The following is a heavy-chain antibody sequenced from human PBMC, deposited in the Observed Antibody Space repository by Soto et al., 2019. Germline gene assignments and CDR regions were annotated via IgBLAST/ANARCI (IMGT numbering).Heavy chain of an antibody. CDR1: GDSISSHS. J-gene: IGHJ4*02. V-gene: IGHV4-59*11. CDR2: IFHSGST. CDR3: ARGSVGITMTERNDF. Sequence: SETLSLTCTVAGDSISSHSWSWIRQPPGRGLEWIGYIFHSGSTNYNPSLRSRVAISVDTSKSLFSLRLSSVTAADTAVYYCARGSVGITMTERNDFWGQGALVTVSS. D-gene: IGHD3-22*01.